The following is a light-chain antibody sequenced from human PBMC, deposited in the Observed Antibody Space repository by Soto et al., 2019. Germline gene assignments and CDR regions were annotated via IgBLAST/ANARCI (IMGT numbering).Light chain of an antibody. CDR1: QYISTY. CDR2: VAS. V-gene: IGKV1-39*01. J-gene: IGKJ1*01. CDR3: QESYSTS. Sequence: DIQMTQAPSSLSASVGDSLPITCRASQYISTYLNWYQQKPGKAPKLLIYVASNLQSGVPSRFSGSGSGTDFTLTISSLQPEDIATYYCQESYSTSFGQGTKVDIK.